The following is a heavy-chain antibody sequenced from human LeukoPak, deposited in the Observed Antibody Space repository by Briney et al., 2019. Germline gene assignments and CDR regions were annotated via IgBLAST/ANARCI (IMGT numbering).Heavy chain of an antibody. J-gene: IGHJ3*01. CDR2: INHSGST. CDR1: GGSISSSSYY. V-gene: IGHV4-39*07. Sequence: SETLSRTCTVSGGSISSSSYYWSWIRQPPGKGLEWIGEINHSGSTNYNPSLKSRVTISVDTSKNQFSLKLSSVTAADTAVYYCARGLLLSWGQGTMVTVSS. D-gene: IGHD2-15*01. CDR3: ARGLLLS.